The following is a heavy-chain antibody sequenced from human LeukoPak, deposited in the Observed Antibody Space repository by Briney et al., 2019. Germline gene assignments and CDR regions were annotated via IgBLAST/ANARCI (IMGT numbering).Heavy chain of an antibody. CDR3: ARQHDSYYYYYIDV. CDR2: VYHSGST. CDR1: GYSISSGYY. V-gene: IGHV4-38-2*02. Sequence: KPSETLSLTCTVSGYSISSGYYWGWIRQPPGQGLEWIGSVYHSGSTYYNPSPKSRVTISVDTSKNQFSLKLSSVTAADTAVYYCARQHDSYYYYYIDVWGSGTTVTVSS. J-gene: IGHJ6*03.